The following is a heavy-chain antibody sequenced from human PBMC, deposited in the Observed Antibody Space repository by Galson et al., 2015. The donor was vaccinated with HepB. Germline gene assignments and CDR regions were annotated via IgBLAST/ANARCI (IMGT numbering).Heavy chain of an antibody. J-gene: IGHJ6*02. D-gene: IGHD3-3*01. V-gene: IGHV1-69*13. CDR1: GGTFSSYA. Sequence: SVKVSCKASGGTFSSYAISWVRQAPGQGLEWMGGIIPIFGTANYAQKFQGRVTITADESTSTAYMELSSLRSEDTAVYYCARDTTSRDYDFWSGYYARYYYYGLDVWGHGTTVTVSS. CDR2: IIPIFGTA. CDR3: ARDTTSRDYDFWSGYYARYYYYGLDV.